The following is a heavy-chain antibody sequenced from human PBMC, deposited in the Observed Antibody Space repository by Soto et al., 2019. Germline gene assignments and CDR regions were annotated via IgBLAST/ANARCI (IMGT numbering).Heavy chain of an antibody. CDR3: ASDFSRPHACLTSVVPAFDY. Sequence: QVQLVQSGAEVKKPGASVKVSCKASGYTFTSYAMHWVRQAPGQRLEWMGWINAGNGNTKYSQKFQGRVTITRDKSTSTASSELSSLISEDTAVYYCASDFSRPHACLTSVVPAFDYWGQGTLVTVSS. CDR1: GYTFTSYA. J-gene: IGHJ4*02. D-gene: IGHD2-8*01. V-gene: IGHV1-3*01. CDR2: INAGNGNT.